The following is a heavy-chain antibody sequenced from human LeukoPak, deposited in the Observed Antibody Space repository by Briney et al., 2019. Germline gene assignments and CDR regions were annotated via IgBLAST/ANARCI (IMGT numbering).Heavy chain of an antibody. V-gene: IGHV4-39*07. CDR2: IYYSGST. D-gene: IGHD3-3*01. CDR3: ARDDFEYSVHYGMDV. J-gene: IGHJ6*02. CDR1: GDSISSSRSY. Sequence: SETLSLTCSVSGDSISSSRSYWGWIRQPPGKGLEWIGSIYYSGSTYYNPSLKSRVTISVDTSKNQISLRLRFVTAADTAVYYCARDDFEYSVHYGMDVWGQGTAVTVSS.